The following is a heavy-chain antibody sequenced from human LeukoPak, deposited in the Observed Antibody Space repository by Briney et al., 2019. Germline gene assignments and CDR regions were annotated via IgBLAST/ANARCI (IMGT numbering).Heavy chain of an antibody. CDR1: GFTFSSYW. D-gene: IGHD3-10*01. Sequence: GGSLRLSCAASGFTFSSYWMLWVRQAPGKGLEWVAVISYDGTNKYYADSVKGRFTISRDNSKNTLYLQMNSLRAEDTAVYYCARGNMIRVEGEVYWGQGTLVTVSS. CDR3: ARGNMIRVEGEVY. V-gene: IGHV3-30-3*01. J-gene: IGHJ4*02. CDR2: ISYDGTNK.